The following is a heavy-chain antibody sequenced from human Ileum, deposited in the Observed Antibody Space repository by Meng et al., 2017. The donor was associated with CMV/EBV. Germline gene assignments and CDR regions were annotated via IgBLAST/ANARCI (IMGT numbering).Heavy chain of an antibody. CDR3: AHRRGIEEYFQH. Sequence: HITVHEAGPPVVQPTQPRTLTCTVSGFSLSTSGVGVGWIRQPPGKALEWLALIYWDDDKRYSPSLKSRLTITKDTSKNQVVLTMTNMDPVDTATYFCAHRRGIEEYFQHWGQGTLVTVSS. CDR1: GFSLSTSGVG. D-gene: IGHD6-13*01. J-gene: IGHJ1*01. V-gene: IGHV2-5*02. CDR2: IYWDDDK.